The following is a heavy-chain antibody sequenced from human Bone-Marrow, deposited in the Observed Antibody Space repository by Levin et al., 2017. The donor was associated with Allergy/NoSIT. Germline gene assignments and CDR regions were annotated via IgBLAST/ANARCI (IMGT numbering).Heavy chain of an antibody. V-gene: IGHV2-5*02. Sequence: TLSLTCTFSGFSLSTSGVGVGWVRQPPGTALEWLALIYWDDDKRYSPSLKNRLIITKDTSRNQVVLTVTNMDPVDTSTYYCAHTSGWRTQCFDYWGQGTLVTVSS. J-gene: IGHJ4*02. CDR2: IYWDDDK. D-gene: IGHD6-19*01. CDR3: AHTSGWRTQCFDY. CDR1: GFSLSTSGVG.